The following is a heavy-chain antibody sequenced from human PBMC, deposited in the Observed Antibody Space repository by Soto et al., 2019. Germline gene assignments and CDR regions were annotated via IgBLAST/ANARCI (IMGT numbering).Heavy chain of an antibody. Sequence: ASVKVSCKASGYTFTSYGISWVRQAPGQGLEWMGGISANNGNTNYAQKFQGRVTMTADESTSTAYMELSSLRSEDTAVYYCARQADYYDSSGYYPVSQYYFDYWGQG. D-gene: IGHD3-22*01. CDR3: ARQADYYDSSGYYPVSQYYFDY. J-gene: IGHJ4*02. V-gene: IGHV1-18*01. CDR2: ISANNGNT. CDR1: GYTFTSYG.